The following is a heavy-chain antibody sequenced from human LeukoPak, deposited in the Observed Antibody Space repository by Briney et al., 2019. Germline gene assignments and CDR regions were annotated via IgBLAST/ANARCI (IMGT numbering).Heavy chain of an antibody. CDR2: ISGSGGST. J-gene: IGHJ4*02. CDR3: ANVSPYYFDY. CDR1: GFTFSSYA. V-gene: IGHV3-23*01. Sequence: GASLRLSCAASGFTFSSYAMSWVRQAPGKGLEWVSAISGSGGSTYYADSVRGRFTISRDNSKNTLYLQMNSLRAEDTAVYYCANVSPYYFDYWGQGTLVTVSS.